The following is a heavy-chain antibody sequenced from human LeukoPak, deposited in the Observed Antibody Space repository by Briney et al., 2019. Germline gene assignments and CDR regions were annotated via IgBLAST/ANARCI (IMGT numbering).Heavy chain of an antibody. J-gene: IGHJ6*04. CDR3: AELGITMIGGV. Sequence: GGSLRLSCAASGFTFSSYEMNWVRQAPWKGLEWVSCISSSGSTIYYADSVKGRFTISRDNAKNSLYLQMNSLRAEDTAVYYCAELGITMIGGVWGKGTTVTISS. V-gene: IGHV3-48*03. CDR2: ISSSGSTI. D-gene: IGHD3-10*02. CDR1: GFTFSSYE.